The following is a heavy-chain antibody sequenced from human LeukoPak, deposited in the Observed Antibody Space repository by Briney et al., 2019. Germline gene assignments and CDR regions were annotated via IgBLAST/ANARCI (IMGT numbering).Heavy chain of an antibody. V-gene: IGHV1-69*13. CDR3: AREDTDLVTDGFDV. Sequence: SVKVSCKASGGTFSSNAISWVRQATGQGLEWMGGIMSTFGPAVYAVKFQGRVTITADESMSTAYMQMSSLTSEDTAVYYCAREDTDLVTDGFDVWGQGTVVTVSS. CDR2: IMSTFGPA. J-gene: IGHJ3*01. D-gene: IGHD5-18*01. CDR1: GGTFSSNA.